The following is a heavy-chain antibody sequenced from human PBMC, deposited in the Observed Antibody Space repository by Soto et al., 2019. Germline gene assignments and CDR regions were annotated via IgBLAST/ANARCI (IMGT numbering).Heavy chain of an antibody. CDR3: TSHFFSSHLL. Sequence: SETLSLTCTVSGGSISSGDYYWSWIRQPPGKGLGWIGEIYHTGSTNYNPSLKSRVTISVDKSKNHFSLDLTSVTAADTAVYFCTSHFFSSHLLWGQGTLVTVSS. D-gene: IGHD3-3*02. CDR1: GGSISSGDYY. CDR2: IYHTGST. V-gene: IGHV4-39*07. J-gene: IGHJ4*02.